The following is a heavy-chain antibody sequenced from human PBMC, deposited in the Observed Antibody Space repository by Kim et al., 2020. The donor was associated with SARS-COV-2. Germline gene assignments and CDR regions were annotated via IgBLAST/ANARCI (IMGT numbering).Heavy chain of an antibody. V-gene: IGHV3-23*01. Sequence: GGSLRLSCAASGFTFSSYAMSWVRQAPGKGLEWVSNISGSGGSTYYADSVKGRFTISRYNSKNTLYLQMNSLRAEDTAVYYCAKDRVGVVTSFDHWGQGTLVTVSS. CDR1: GFTFSSYA. J-gene: IGHJ4*02. CDR3: AKDRVGVVTSFDH. CDR2: ISGSGGST. D-gene: IGHD3-3*01.